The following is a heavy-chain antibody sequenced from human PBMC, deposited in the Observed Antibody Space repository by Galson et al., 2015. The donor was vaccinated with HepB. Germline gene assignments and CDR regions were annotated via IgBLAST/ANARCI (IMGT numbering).Heavy chain of an antibody. CDR3: ARAAGWVDP. Sequence: LRLSCAASGFSFSEFYMTWIRQAPGKGLEWISYISGSGTTAYYANSVKGRFTVSRDNAKKSLYLQMNSLRAEDTAVYYCARAAGWVDPWGQGTLVIVSS. J-gene: IGHJ5*02. V-gene: IGHV3-11*01. CDR2: ISGSGTTA. CDR1: GFSFSEFY.